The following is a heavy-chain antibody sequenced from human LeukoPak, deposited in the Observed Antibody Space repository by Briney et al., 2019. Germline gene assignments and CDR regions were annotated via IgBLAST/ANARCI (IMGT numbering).Heavy chain of an antibody. D-gene: IGHD6-19*01. Sequence: PGGSLRLSCAASGFIFSSSWMSWVRHIPEKGLEWVAYIKQDGSEEYYVDSVKGRFIISRDNAKNSPYLQMNSLRAEDTAVYLCAKGGWYPDYWGQGTLVTVSS. V-gene: IGHV3-7*03. CDR1: GFIFSSSW. CDR2: IKQDGSEE. J-gene: IGHJ4*02. CDR3: AKGGWYPDY.